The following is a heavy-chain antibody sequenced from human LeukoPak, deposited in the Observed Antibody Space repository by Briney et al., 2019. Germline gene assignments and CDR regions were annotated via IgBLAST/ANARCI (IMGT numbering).Heavy chain of an antibody. J-gene: IGHJ4*02. Sequence: SETLSLTCTVSGGSISSYYWSWIRQPPGKGLEWIGYIYYSGSTNYNPSLKSRVTTSVDTSKNRFSLKLTSVAAADTAVYYCARGACSGGSCYRIAVAYFDYWGQGTLVTVSS. CDR1: GGSISSYY. CDR3: ARGACSGGSCYRIAVAYFDY. CDR2: IYYSGST. D-gene: IGHD2-15*01. V-gene: IGHV4-59*01.